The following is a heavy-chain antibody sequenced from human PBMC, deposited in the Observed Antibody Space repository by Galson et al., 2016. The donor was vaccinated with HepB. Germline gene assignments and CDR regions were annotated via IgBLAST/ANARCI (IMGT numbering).Heavy chain of an antibody. CDR1: GYSFNNHW. CDR3: ARQNNAFGGRIADDYYHGMDA. Sequence: QSGAEVKKPGESLKISCTASGYSFNNHWLGWVRQLPGKGLEWMGIIYPDDSDARYNPSFQGQVTISADKSINTAYLQWSSLKASDTAMYYCARQNNAFGGRIADDYYHGMDAWGQGTTVTVSS. J-gene: IGHJ6*02. V-gene: IGHV5-51*01. CDR2: IYPDDSDA. D-gene: IGHD3-16*02.